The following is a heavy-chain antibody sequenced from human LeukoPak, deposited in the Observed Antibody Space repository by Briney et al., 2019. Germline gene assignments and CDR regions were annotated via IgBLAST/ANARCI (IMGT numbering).Heavy chain of an antibody. V-gene: IGHV3-74*01. CDR2: INSDGSST. Sequence: PGGSLRLSCAASGFTFSSYWMHWVRQAPGKGLVWVSRINSDGSSTSYADSVKGRFTIPRDNAKKTLYLQMSSLRAEDTAVYYCAKYSHSSGPRSFDYWGQGTLVTVSS. D-gene: IGHD3-22*01. CDR1: GFTFSSYW. J-gene: IGHJ4*02. CDR3: AKYSHSSGPRSFDY.